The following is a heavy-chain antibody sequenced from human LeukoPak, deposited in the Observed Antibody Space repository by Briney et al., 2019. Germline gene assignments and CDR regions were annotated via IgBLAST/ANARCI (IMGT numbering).Heavy chain of an antibody. CDR3: ARDWCGSGGSCPPPH. Sequence: GGSLRLSCAASGFTFSSYSMNWVRQAPGKGLEWVSPISSSSSYIYYADSVKGRFTISRDNAKNSLYLQMNSLRAEDTAVYYCARDWCGSGGSCPPPHWGQGTLVTVSS. V-gene: IGHV3-21*01. CDR1: GFTFSSYS. D-gene: IGHD2-15*01. J-gene: IGHJ4*02. CDR2: ISSSSSYI.